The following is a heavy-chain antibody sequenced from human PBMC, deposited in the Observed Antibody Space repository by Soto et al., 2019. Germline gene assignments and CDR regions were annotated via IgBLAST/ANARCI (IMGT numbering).Heavy chain of an antibody. CDR3: AKDQASGQGSFDS. V-gene: IGHV3-23*01. CDR1: GFTFSSYA. J-gene: IGHJ4*02. CDR2: ISGSGGST. Sequence: PGGSLRLSCAASGFTFSSYAMSWVRQAPGKGLEWVSAISGSGGSTYYADSVKGRFTISRDNSKNTLYLQMNSLRADDTAVYYCAKDQASGQGSFDSWGQGXLVTVSS.